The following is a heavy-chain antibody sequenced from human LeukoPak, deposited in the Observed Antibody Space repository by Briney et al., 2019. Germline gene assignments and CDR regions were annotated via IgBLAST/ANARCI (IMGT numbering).Heavy chain of an antibody. CDR2: IYPGDSDT. CDR1: GYSFISYW. CDR3: ARLGETVTISPFDL. J-gene: IGHJ4*02. Sequence: GESLKISCKASGYSFISYWIGWVRQVPGRGLEWMGSIYPGDSDTRYNPSFQGQVTISADKAINTIYLQWSSLKASDTAMYYCARLGETVTISPFDLWGQGTLVTVSS. D-gene: IGHD5-24*01. V-gene: IGHV5-51*01.